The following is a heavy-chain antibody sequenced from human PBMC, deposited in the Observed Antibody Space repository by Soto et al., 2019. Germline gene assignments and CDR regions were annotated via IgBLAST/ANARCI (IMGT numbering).Heavy chain of an antibody. J-gene: IGHJ4*02. CDR3: ARTSGYGGYDPFDY. Sequence: GGSLRLSCAASGFTFSDYYMSWIRQAPGKGLEWVSHISSSGTTIYYADSVKGRFTISRDNAKNSLYLQMNSLRAEDTAVYYCARTSGYGGYDPFDYWGQGTLVTVSS. D-gene: IGHD5-12*01. V-gene: IGHV3-11*01. CDR2: ISSSGTTI. CDR1: GFTFSDYY.